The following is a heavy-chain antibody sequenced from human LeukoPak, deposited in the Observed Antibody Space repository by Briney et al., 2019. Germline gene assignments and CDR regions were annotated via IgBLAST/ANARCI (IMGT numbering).Heavy chain of an antibody. CDR3: VRDGANWEEPNDAFDT. J-gene: IGHJ3*02. CDR1: GASITSCY. CDR2: LYTTGTT. Sequence: NPSETLSLTCAVSGASITSCYWSWVRQSAGKGLEWIGRLYTTGTTNYNRPLKSRVIMSGDSSKNQLSLTLTSVTAADTAVYYCVRDGANWEEPNDAFDTWGQGTLVTVSS. V-gene: IGHV4-4*07. D-gene: IGHD1-26*01.